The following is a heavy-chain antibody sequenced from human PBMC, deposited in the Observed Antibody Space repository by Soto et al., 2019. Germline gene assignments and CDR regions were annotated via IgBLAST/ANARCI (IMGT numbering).Heavy chain of an antibody. V-gene: IGHV3-23*01. J-gene: IGHJ4*02. Sequence: EVQLLESGGGLAQRGGSLRLSCAASGFAFSTYAMNWVRQAPGKGLEWISTVSGSGDTTFYADSVKGRFTISRDNSKNTLYLQMNSLRAEDTGVYYCAKDPRLELRGVDSWGQGTQVTVSS. CDR3: AKDPRLELRGVDS. CDR2: VSGSGDTT. CDR1: GFAFSTYA. D-gene: IGHD1-7*01.